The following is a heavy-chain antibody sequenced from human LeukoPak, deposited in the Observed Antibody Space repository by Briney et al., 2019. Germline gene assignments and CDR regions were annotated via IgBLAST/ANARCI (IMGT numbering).Heavy chain of an antibody. D-gene: IGHD1-26*01. CDR2: IIPILGIA. V-gene: IGHV1-69*04. CDR1: GGTFSSYA. Sequence: ASVKVSCKASGGTFSSYAISWVRQAPGQGLEWMGRIIPILGIANYAQKFQGRVTITADKSTSTAYMELSSLRSEDTAVYYCARDSGSYFSEGAFDIWGQGTMVTVSS. CDR3: ARDSGSYFSEGAFDI. J-gene: IGHJ3*02.